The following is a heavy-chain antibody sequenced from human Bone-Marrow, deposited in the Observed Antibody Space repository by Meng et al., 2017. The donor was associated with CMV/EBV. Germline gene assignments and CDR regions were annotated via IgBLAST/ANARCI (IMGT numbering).Heavy chain of an antibody. D-gene: IGHD3-10*01. CDR2: IYSGGST. V-gene: IGHV3-66*02. CDR1: GFTVSSNY. Sequence: GGSLRLSCAASGFTVSSNYMSWVRQAPGKGLEWVSVIYSGGSTYYADSVKGRFTISRDNSKNTLYLQMNSLRAEDTAVYYCARDRLYGYGSGSILRYGMDVWGQGTTVTSP. CDR3: ARDRLYGYGSGSILRYGMDV. J-gene: IGHJ6*02.